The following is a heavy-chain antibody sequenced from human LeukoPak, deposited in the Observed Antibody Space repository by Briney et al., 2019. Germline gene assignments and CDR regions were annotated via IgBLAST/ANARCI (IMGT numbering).Heavy chain of an antibody. D-gene: IGHD6-13*01. CDR2: IYYSGST. CDR3: ARTAGVSIAAALFRYYYYYMDV. V-gene: IGHV4-39*01. J-gene: IGHJ6*03. CDR1: GGSISSSSYY. Sequence: PLETLSLTCTVSGGSISSSSYYWGWIRQPPGKGLEWIGSIYYSGSTYYNPSLKSRVTISVDTSKNQFSLKLSSVTAADTAVYYCARTAGVSIAAALFRYYYYYMDVWGKGTTVTISS.